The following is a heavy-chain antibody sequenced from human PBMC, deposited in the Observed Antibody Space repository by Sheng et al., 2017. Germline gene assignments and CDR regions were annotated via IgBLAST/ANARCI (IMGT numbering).Heavy chain of an antibody. Sequence: SGAEVKKPGASVKVSCKASGYTFTSYAMHWVRQAPGQRLEWMGWINAGNGNTKYSQKFQGRVTITRDTSASTAYMELSSLRSEDTAVYYCARDSAGSYYYDSSGYYPYYFDYWGQGTLVTVSS. CDR3: ARDSAGSYYYDSSGYYPYYFDY. CDR2: INAGNGNT. J-gene: IGHJ4*02. V-gene: IGHV1-3*01. CDR1: GYTFTSYA. D-gene: IGHD3-22*01.